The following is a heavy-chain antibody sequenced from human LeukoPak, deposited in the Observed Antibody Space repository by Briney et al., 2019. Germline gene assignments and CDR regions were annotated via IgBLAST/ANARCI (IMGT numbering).Heavy chain of an antibody. CDR1: AFTISSYS. Sequence: GGSLRLSCAASAFTISSYSMNWVRQAPGKGLEWVSSISSSSSYIYYADSVKGRFTISRDNAKNSLYLQMNSLRAEDTAVYYCARVVGYQLLPHDAFDIWGHGTMVTVSS. J-gene: IGHJ3*02. CDR3: ARVVGYQLLPHDAFDI. CDR2: ISSSSSYI. V-gene: IGHV3-21*01. D-gene: IGHD2-2*01.